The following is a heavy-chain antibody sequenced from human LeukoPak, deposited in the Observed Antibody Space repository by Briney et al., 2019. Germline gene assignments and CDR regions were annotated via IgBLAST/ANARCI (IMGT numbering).Heavy chain of an antibody. V-gene: IGHV3-9*01. CDR3: AKDISYSSSWFDY. CDR1: GFTFDDYA. Sequence: GRSLRLSCAASGFTFDDYAMHWVRHAPGKGLEWVSGISWNSGSIGYADSVKGRFTISRDNAKNSLYLQMNSLRAEDTALYYCAKDISYSSSWFDYWGQGTLVTVSS. J-gene: IGHJ4*02. D-gene: IGHD6-13*01. CDR2: ISWNSGSI.